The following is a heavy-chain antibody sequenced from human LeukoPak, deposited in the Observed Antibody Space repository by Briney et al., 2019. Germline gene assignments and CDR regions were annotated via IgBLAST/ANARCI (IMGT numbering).Heavy chain of an antibody. Sequence: SETLSLTCAVYGGSFSGYYWSWIRQPPGKGLEWIGEINHSGSTNYNPSLKSRVTISVDTSKNQFSLKLSSVTAADTAVYYCARGRHYYDFWSGYRAEYFQHWGQGTLATVSS. CDR1: GGSFSGYY. V-gene: IGHV4-34*01. J-gene: IGHJ1*01. CDR3: ARGRHYYDFWSGYRAEYFQH. CDR2: INHSGST. D-gene: IGHD3-3*01.